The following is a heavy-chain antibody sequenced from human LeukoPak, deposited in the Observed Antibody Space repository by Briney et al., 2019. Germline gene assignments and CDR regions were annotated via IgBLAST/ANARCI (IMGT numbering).Heavy chain of an antibody. CDR2: INHSGST. Sequence: SETLSLXCAVYGGSSSGYYWSWIRQPPGKGLEWIGEINHSGSTNYNPSLKSRVTISVDTSKNQFSLKLSSVTAADTAVYYCARGAHPTYYYGSGSYLGPRLLFDPWGQGTLVTVSS. J-gene: IGHJ5*02. CDR3: ARGAHPTYYYGSGSYLGPRLLFDP. D-gene: IGHD3-10*01. CDR1: GGSSSGYY. V-gene: IGHV4-34*01.